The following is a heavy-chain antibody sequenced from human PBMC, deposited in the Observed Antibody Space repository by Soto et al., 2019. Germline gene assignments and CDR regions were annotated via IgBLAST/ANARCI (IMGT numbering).Heavy chain of an antibody. V-gene: IGHV3-23*01. D-gene: IGHD2-2*01. CDR2: ISPAGGSK. Sequence: EVQLLESGGGLVQPGGSLRLSCAASGFTFGSNSMSWVRQAPGRGLEWVSAISPAGGSKYYADSVKGRFTISRDNYKSMLFLDMFSLRVDDTAVYYCAKKAAVPSMPREAFDIWGQGTMVAVSS. J-gene: IGHJ3*02. CDR3: AKKAAVPSMPREAFDI. CDR1: GFTFGSNS.